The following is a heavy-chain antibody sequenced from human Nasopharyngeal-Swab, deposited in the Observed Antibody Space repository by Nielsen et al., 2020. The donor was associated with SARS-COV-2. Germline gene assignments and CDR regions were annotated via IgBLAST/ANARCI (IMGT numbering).Heavy chain of an antibody. J-gene: IGHJ6*02. CDR2: IKQDGSEK. D-gene: IGHD6-13*01. Sequence: GGPLRLSCAASGFTFSSYWMSWVRQAPGKGLEWVANIKQDGSEKYYVDPVKGRFTISRDNAKNSLYLQMNSLRAEDTAVYYCARDSDIPYSGYGMDVWGQGTTVTVSS. CDR1: GFTFSSYW. V-gene: IGHV3-7*01. CDR3: ARDSDIPYSGYGMDV.